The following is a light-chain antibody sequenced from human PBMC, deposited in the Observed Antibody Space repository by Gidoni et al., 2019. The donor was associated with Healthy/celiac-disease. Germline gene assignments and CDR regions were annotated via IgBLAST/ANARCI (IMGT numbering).Light chain of an antibody. J-gene: IGKJ2*01. Sequence: DIVMTQSPLSLSVTPGEPASISCRSSPSLLHSNGYNYLDWYLQKPGQSPQLLIYLGSNRASGVPDRFSGSGSGTDFTLKISRVEAEDVGVYYCMQALQTPYTFGQGTKLEIK. CDR3: MQALQTPYT. CDR2: LGS. CDR1: PSLLHSNGYNY. V-gene: IGKV2-28*01.